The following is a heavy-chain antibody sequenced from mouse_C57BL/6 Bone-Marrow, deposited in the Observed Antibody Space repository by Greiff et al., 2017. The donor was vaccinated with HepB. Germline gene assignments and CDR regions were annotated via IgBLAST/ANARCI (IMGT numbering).Heavy chain of an antibody. CDR1: GYAFSSSW. Sequence: QVQLQQSGPELVKPGASVKISCKASGYAFSSSWMNWVKQRPGKGLEWIGRIYPGDGDTNYNGKFKGKATLTADKSSSTAYMQLSSLTSEDSAVYFCARRYGNYETWFAYWGQGTLVTVSA. V-gene: IGHV1-82*01. D-gene: IGHD2-1*01. J-gene: IGHJ3*01. CDR2: IYPGDGDT. CDR3: ARRYGNYETWFAY.